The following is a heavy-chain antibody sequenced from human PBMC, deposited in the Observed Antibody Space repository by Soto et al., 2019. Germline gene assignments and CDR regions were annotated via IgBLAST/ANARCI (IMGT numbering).Heavy chain of an antibody. CDR3: AAGGSGYYAN. CDR2: IKTDGTYA. Sequence: EVQLVESGGDLDQPGGSLRLSCAASGFTFSTYWMHWVRQAPGKGLLWVSRIKTDGTYATYADSVEGRFTISRDNAKNTLYLQMNSLRVEDAAVYYCAAGGSGYYANWGQGTLVTVSS. D-gene: IGHD3-22*01. CDR1: GFTFSTYW. J-gene: IGHJ4*02. V-gene: IGHV3-74*01.